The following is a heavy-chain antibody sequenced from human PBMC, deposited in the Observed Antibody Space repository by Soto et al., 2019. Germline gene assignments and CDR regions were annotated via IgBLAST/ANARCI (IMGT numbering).Heavy chain of an antibody. V-gene: IGHV3-21*01. CDR2: ISSSSSYI. D-gene: IGHD3-10*01. Sequence: EVQLVESGGGLVKPGGSLRLSCAASGFTFSSYSMNWVRQAPGKGLEWVSAISSSSSYIYYADSVKGRFPISIDNAKNSLHLQLNSLRAEDSAVYYCARDRGGDLKAFDIWGQGTMVTVSS. CDR3: ARDRGGDLKAFDI. CDR1: GFTFSSYS. J-gene: IGHJ3*02.